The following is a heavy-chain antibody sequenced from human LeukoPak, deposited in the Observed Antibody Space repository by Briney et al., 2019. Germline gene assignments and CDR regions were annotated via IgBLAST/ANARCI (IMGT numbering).Heavy chain of an antibody. Sequence: ASVKVSCKASGYTFTSYGISWVRQARGQGLEWMGWISPYNGNTNYTQKLQGRVTMTTDTSTSTAYMELRSLRSDDTAMYYCARNSDIVDDYYYYMDVWGKGTTVTVS. D-gene: IGHD2-15*01. V-gene: IGHV1-18*01. CDR2: ISPYNGNT. CDR3: ARNSDIVDDYYYYMDV. CDR1: GYTFTSYG. J-gene: IGHJ6*03.